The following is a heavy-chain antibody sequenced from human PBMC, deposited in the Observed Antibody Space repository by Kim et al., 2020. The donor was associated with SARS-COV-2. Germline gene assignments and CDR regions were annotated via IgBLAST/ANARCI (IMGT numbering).Heavy chain of an antibody. CDR3: ARDTPSGSYGFDY. V-gene: IGHV4-59*01. J-gene: IGHJ4*02. D-gene: IGHD1-26*01. Sequence: YNPSLKGRVTISVDTSKTQFSLKLSSVTAADTAVYYCARDTPSGSYGFDYWGQGTLVTVSS.